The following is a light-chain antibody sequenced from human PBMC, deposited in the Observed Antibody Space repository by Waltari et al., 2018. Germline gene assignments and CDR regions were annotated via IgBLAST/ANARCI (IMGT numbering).Light chain of an antibody. CDR3: QETNTFPIT. J-gene: IGKJ5*01. CDR1: QDISNQ. V-gene: IGKV1D-12*01. Sequence: DIQMTQSPSYVSASVGDTVTITCRASQDISNQLTWYQQKPGKAPKFLIYDASTLESGVPSRFSGSGSGTDFTLTVRSLQPEDFATYYCQETNTFPITFGQGTRLEIK. CDR2: DAS.